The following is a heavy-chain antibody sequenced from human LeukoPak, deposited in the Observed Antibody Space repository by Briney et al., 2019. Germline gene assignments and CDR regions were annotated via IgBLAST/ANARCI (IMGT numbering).Heavy chain of an antibody. CDR2: IKEDGSEK. CDR1: GFTLSSYW. Sequence: GGSLRLSCAASGFTLSSYWMSWVRQAPGKGLEWVANIKEDGSEKYYVDSVKGRFTISRGNAKNSLYLHMNSLTAEDTAMYYCARDWLAGVPFDAFDLWGQGTMVTVSS. CDR3: ARDWLAGVPFDAFDL. J-gene: IGHJ3*01. V-gene: IGHV3-7*01. D-gene: IGHD3-10*01.